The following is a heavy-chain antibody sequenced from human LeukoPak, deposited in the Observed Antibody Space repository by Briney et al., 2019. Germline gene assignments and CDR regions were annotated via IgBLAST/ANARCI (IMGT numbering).Heavy chain of an antibody. CDR1: GGSISSYY. Sequence: SETLSLTCTVSGGSISSYYWSWIRQPAGKGLEWIGRIYTSGSTNYNPSLKSRVTISVDTSKNQFSLKLSSVTAADTAVYYCARGTLFNSYYDFWSGYLDGNWFDPWGQGTLVTVSS. CDR3: ARGTLFNSYYDFWSGYLDGNWFDP. CDR2: IYTSGST. D-gene: IGHD3-3*01. J-gene: IGHJ5*02. V-gene: IGHV4-4*07.